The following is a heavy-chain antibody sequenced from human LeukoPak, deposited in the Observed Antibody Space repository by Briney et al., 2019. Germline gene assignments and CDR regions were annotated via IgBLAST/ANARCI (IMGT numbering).Heavy chain of an antibody. CDR1: GYTLTELS. CDR2: FDPEDGET. D-gene: IGHD6-13*01. J-gene: IGHJ5*02. V-gene: IGHV1-24*01. CDR3: ATSLNAATSFDP. Sequence: ASVKVSCKVSGYTLTELSMHWVRQAPGKGLEWMGGFDPEDGETIYAQKFQGRVTMTEDTSTDTAYMELSRLRSEDTAVYYCATSLNAATSFDPWGQGTLVTVSS.